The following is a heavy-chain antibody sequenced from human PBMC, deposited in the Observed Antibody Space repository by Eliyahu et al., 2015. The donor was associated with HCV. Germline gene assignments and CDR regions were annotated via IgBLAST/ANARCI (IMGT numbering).Heavy chain of an antibody. D-gene: IGHD3-10*01. CDR1: SGTIGSYH. J-gene: IGHJ5*02. CDR2: IHYTGNT. V-gene: IGHV4-59*01. CDR3: ARGWFGERTWFDP. Sequence: QVQLRESGPGLVKPSETLSLTCTVSSGTIGSYHWSWIRQSPGRGLEWVGYIHYTGNTNYNPSLKSRVTISLDTSKNQFSLKLNSVTAADTAVYYCARGWFGERTWFDPWGQGTLVSVSS.